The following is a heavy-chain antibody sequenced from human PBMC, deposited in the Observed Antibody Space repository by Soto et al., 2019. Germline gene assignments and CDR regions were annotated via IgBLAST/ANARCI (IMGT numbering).Heavy chain of an antibody. CDR1: GGSISSYY. CDR2: IYTSGST. D-gene: IGHD6-19*01. J-gene: IGHJ6*02. Sequence: QVQLQESGPGLVKPSETLSLTCTVSGGSISSYYWSWIRQPAGQGLEWIGRIYTSGSTNYNPSLKSRVTMSVDTSKTQFSLKLSAVTAADTAVYYCARLRAVAGGYYYYGMDVWGQGTTVTVSS. V-gene: IGHV4-4*07. CDR3: ARLRAVAGGYYYYGMDV.